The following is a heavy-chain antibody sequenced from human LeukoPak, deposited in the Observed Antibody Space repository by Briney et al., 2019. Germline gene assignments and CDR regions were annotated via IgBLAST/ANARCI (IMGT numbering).Heavy chain of an antibody. CDR3: AKDPSYGIAVADFEEREKLDY. CDR1: GFSISNYY. CDR2: ISGSGGST. J-gene: IGHJ4*02. D-gene: IGHD6-19*01. V-gene: IGHV3-23*01. Sequence: QPGGSLRLSCAASGFSISNYYMFWARQAPGKGLEWVSAISGSGGSTYYADSVKGRFTISRDNSKNTLYLQMNSLRAEDTAVYYCAKDPSYGIAVADFEEREKLDYWGQGTLVTVSS.